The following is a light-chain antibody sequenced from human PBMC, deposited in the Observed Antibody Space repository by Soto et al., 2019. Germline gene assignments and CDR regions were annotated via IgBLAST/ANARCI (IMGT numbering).Light chain of an antibody. V-gene: IGKV1-27*01. CDR2: AAS. J-gene: IGKJ3*01. CDR1: QGIRNY. Sequence: DIQMTQFPPSLPASVGDRVTITSRASQGIRNYVAWYQQIPGKAPKLLFYAASTLQSGVPPRFSGSGSGTDFTLTINGLQPEDVATYSCQKYSSVPVFGPGTKVEIK. CDR3: QKYSSVPV.